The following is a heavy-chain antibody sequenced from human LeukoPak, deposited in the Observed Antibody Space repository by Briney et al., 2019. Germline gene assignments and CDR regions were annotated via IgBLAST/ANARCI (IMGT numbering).Heavy chain of an antibody. Sequence: GGSLRLSCAASGFTFNNYAMNWVRQTPGGGLEWASFIGISSGPLLYADSVKGRFTISRDNAKASVYLQMNRLRAEDTAVYYCARAKGYTSSYSFDYWGQGILVTVSS. J-gene: IGHJ4*02. V-gene: IGHV3-48*04. CDR2: IGISSGPL. CDR1: GFTFNNYA. D-gene: IGHD3-10*01. CDR3: ARAKGYTSSYSFDY.